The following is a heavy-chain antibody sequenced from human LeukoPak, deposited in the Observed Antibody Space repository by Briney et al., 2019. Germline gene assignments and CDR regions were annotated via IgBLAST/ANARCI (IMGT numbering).Heavy chain of an antibody. Sequence: GGSLRLSCAASGFTFSSYWMHWVRQAPGKGLVWVSRINTDGSSTSYADSVKGRFTIFRDNARNTLYLQMNSLRAEDTAVYYCAKRPHPSATVEGGYFDYWGQGTLVTVSS. CDR3: AKRPHPSATVEGGYFDY. CDR1: GFTFSSYW. V-gene: IGHV3-74*01. CDR2: INTDGSST. J-gene: IGHJ4*02. D-gene: IGHD4-11*01.